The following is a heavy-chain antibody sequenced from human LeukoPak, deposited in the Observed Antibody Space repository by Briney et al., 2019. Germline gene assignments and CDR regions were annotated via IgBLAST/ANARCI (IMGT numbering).Heavy chain of an antibody. D-gene: IGHD3-22*01. CDR2: MNPNSGNR. CDR1: GYTFTTYD. J-gene: IGHJ3*02. V-gene: IGHV1-8*01. CDR3: ARSLAVFGLTYSYDSSGYSRAHDAFDI. Sequence: ASVKVSCKASGYTFTTYDMNWVRQATGQGLEWMGWMNPNSGNRGYAQKFQGRVTITRNTSISTAYMELSSPRSEDTAVYYCARSLAVFGLTYSYDSSGYSRAHDAFDIWGQGTMVTVSS.